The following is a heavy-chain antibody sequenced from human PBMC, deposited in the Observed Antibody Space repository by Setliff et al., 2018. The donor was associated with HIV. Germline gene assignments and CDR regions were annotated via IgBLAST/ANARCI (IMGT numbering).Heavy chain of an antibody. J-gene: IGHJ4*02. CDR1: RYTFFEYY. V-gene: IGHV1-2*02. Sequence: ASVKVSCKASRYTFFEYYMFWLRQAPGQGLEWMGWINPYNGATKSAHRFQGRVTVTRDTSITTTYMELTRLTSDDTAIYYCARAPIYCGGDCYLFDYWGQGTLVTVSS. CDR3: ARAPIYCGGDCYLFDY. D-gene: IGHD2-21*02. CDR2: INPYNGAT.